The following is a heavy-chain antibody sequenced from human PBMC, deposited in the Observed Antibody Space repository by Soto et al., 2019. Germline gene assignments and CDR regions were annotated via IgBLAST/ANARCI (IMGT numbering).Heavy chain of an antibody. V-gene: IGHV4-4*02. CDR1: GGSISSSNW. D-gene: IGHD3-10*01. J-gene: IGHJ6*02. Sequence: SETLSLTFAVSGGSISSSNWWSWVRQPPGQGLEWIGEIYHSGSTNYNPSLKSRVTISVDKSKNQFSLKLSSVTAADTAVYYCARTVAMVRGARQDYYYYYAMDVWGQGTTVT. CDR2: IYHSGST. CDR3: ARTVAMVRGARQDYYYYYAMDV.